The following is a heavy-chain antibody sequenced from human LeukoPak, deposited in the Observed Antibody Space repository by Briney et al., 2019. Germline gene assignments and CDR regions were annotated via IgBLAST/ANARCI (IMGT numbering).Heavy chain of an antibody. J-gene: IGHJ5*02. V-gene: IGHV1-46*01. D-gene: IGHD1-20*01. CDR3: ARDAFLSGTTPWNWFDP. Sequence: GASVKVSCKASGYTFTSYYTHWVRQAPGQGLEWMGIINPSGGSTSYAQKFQGRVTMTRDTSTSTVYMELSSLRSEDTAVYYCARDAFLSGTTPWNWFDPWGQGTLVTVSS. CDR1: GYTFTSYY. CDR2: INPSGGST.